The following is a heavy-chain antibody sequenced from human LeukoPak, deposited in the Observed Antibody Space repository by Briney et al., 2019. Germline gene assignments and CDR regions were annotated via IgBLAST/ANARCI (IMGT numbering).Heavy chain of an antibody. V-gene: IGHV3-21*01. J-gene: IGHJ4*02. CDR1: GFTFRSYS. Sequence: GGSLRLSCAVSGFTFRSYSMNWVRQAPGKVLEWVSSISSSSNYIYYADSGKGRFTVSRDNPKASLYLQMNSLRAEDTAVYSCARGMLTPGHPYFDYWGQGTLVAVSS. D-gene: IGHD3-10*02. CDR2: ISSSSNYI. CDR3: ARGMLTPGHPYFDY.